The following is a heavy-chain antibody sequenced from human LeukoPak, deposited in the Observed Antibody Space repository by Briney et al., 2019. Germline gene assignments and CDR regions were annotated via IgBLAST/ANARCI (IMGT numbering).Heavy chain of an antibody. J-gene: IGHJ5*02. D-gene: IGHD2-21*02. CDR3: ARGVVVVTATLNWFDP. Sequence: SETLSLTCTVSGGSISSYYWSWIRQPTGKGLEWIGYIYYSGSTNYNPSLKSRVTISVDTSKNQFSLKLSSVTAADTAVYYCARGVVVVTATLNWFDPWGQGTLVTVSS. V-gene: IGHV4-59*01. CDR2: IYYSGST. CDR1: GGSISSYY.